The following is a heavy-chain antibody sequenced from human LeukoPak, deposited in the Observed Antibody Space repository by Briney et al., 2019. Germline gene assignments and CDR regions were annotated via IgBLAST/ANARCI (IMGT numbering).Heavy chain of an antibody. Sequence: TRGSLRLSCAASGFTFSSYAMSWVRQAPGKGLEWVARTKSKTDGGTRDYAARVKRRFTISSDDSKNSLYLQMNSLKTEDTAVYYCTTVQSYYYDSSGYYIIDYGGQGTRVSVSS. CDR1: GFTFSSYA. J-gene: IGHJ4*02. D-gene: IGHD3-22*01. V-gene: IGHV3-15*01. CDR2: TKSKTDGGTR. CDR3: TTVQSYYYDSSGYYIIDY.